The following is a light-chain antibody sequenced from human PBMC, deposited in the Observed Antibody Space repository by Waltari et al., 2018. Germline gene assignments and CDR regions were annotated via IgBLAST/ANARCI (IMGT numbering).Light chain of an antibody. CDR1: QSIGNS. Sequence: DIQMTQSPSTLSASVRDRVTITCRASQSIGNSLAWYQQTPGKAPKLLIYKASSLESGVPSRFSGSGSGTEFTLTISSLQPDDFATYYCQHYDTPPWTFGQGTKVEI. J-gene: IGKJ1*01. V-gene: IGKV1-5*03. CDR2: KAS. CDR3: QHYDTPPWT.